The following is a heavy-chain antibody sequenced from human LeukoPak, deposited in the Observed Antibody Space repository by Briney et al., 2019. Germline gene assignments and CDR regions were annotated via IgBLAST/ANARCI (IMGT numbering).Heavy chain of an antibody. CDR2: ISGSGATT. V-gene: IGHV3-23*01. CDR3: AKDVSTWGYSYGYVY. Sequence: GGSLRLSCAASGFTFSNFAMSWVRQAPGKGLEWVSCISGSGATTYYADSVKGRFTISRDNSKNTLSLQMNSLRVEDTAVYYCAKDVSTWGYSYGYVYWGQGTLVTVSS. J-gene: IGHJ4*02. CDR1: GFTFSNFA. D-gene: IGHD5-18*01.